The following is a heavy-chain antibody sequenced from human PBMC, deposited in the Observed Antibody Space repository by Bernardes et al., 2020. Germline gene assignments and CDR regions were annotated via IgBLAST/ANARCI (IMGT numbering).Heavy chain of an antibody. J-gene: IGHJ6*02. Sequence: SETLSLTCAVSGGSISSSKWWSWVLQPPGKGLEWIGEIYHSGSTNYNPSLKSRVTISVDKSKNQFSLKLSSVTAADTAVYYCARGGRTAARPRDYYYYGMDVWGQGTTVTVSS. CDR3: ARGGRTAARPRDYYYYGMDV. D-gene: IGHD6-6*01. CDR1: GGSISSSKW. V-gene: IGHV4-4*02. CDR2: IYHSGST.